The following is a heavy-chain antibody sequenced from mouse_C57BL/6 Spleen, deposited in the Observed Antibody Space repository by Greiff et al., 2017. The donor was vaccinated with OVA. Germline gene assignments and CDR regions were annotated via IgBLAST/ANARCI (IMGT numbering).Heavy chain of an antibody. CDR3: ERYEYDGGRKGDY. D-gene: IGHD2-4*01. CDR1: GYTFTSYW. CDR2: IDPSDSYT. Sequence: QVQLQQPGAELVKPGASVKLSCKASGYTFTSYWMQWVKQRPGQGLEWIGEIDPSDSYTNYNQKFKGKATLTVDTSSSTAYMQLSSLTGEEAAVDDCERYEYDGGRKGDYWGQGTSVTVSA. J-gene: IGHJ4*01. V-gene: IGHV1-50*01.